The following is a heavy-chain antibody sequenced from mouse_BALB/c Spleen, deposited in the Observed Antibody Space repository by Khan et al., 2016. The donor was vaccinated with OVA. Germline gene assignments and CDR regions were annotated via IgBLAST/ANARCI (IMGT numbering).Heavy chain of an antibody. CDR2: LITHSGVP. CDR1: GYTFTTAG. D-gene: IGHD2-3*01. Sequence: QIQLVQSGPELKKPGETVRISCKASGYTFTTAGMQWVQKMPGKGLKWIGWLITHSGVPKYAEDFKGRFAFSLETSASTAYLQISNLKNEDTATYFCARSDGYFDYWGQGTTLTVSS. CDR3: ARSDGYFDY. J-gene: IGHJ2*01. V-gene: IGHV9-4*02.